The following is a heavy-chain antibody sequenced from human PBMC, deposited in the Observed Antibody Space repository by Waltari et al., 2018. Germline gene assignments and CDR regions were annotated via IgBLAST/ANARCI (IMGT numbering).Heavy chain of an antibody. CDR3: ARASVYYDYVWGSYRYRRGFDY. D-gene: IGHD3-16*02. J-gene: IGHJ4*02. Sequence: QVQLQQWGAGLLKPSETLSLTCAVYGGSFSGYYWSWIRQPPGKGLEWIGEINHSGSTNYNPSLKSRVSISVDTCKNQVSLKLSSVTAADTAVYYCARASVYYDYVWGSYRYRRGFDYWGQGTLVTVSS. CDR1: GGSFSGYY. CDR2: INHSGST. V-gene: IGHV4-34*01.